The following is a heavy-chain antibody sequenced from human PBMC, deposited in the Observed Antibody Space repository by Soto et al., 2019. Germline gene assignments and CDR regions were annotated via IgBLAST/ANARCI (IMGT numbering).Heavy chain of an antibody. Sequence: QITLKESGPTLVKPTQTLTLTCTFSGFSLSTTGVGVGWIRQPPGKALEWLAVIYWDDDKWYRPSLKTRLTITKDTSKNQVALTMTNMDPVDTATYYCARREAVTYALDMWGQGTMVTVS. CDR2: IYWDDDK. CDR1: GFSLSTTGVG. V-gene: IGHV2-5*02. J-gene: IGHJ3*02. CDR3: ARREAVTYALDM. D-gene: IGHD4-17*01.